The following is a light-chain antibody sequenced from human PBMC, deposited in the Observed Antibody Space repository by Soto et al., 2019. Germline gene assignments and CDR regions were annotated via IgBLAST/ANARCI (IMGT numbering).Light chain of an antibody. CDR1: SSNIGAGYD. Sequence: QSALTQPPSVSGAPGQRVTISCTGSSSNIGAGYDVHWYQQLPGTAPKLLIYGNSNRPSGVPDRFSGSKSGTSASLAITGLQAEDEADYYCQSYDSGLSFYVFGTGTKLTV. J-gene: IGLJ1*01. CDR2: GNS. CDR3: QSYDSGLSFYV. V-gene: IGLV1-40*01.